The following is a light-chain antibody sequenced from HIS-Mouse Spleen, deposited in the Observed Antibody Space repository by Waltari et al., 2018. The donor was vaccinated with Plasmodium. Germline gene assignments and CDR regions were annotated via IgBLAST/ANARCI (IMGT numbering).Light chain of an antibody. CDR3: QSADSSGTYV. CDR2: KDS. Sequence: SYELTQPPSVSVSPGQTARITCPGDALPKQYAYWYQQKPGQPPVLVIYKDSERPSGIPERFSGSSSGTTVTLTISGVQAEDEADYYCQSADSSGTYVFGTGTKVTVL. V-gene: IGLV3-25*03. J-gene: IGLJ1*01. CDR1: ALPKQY.